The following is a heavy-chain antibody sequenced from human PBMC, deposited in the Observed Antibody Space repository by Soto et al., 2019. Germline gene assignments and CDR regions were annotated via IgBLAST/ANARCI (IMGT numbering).Heavy chain of an antibody. Sequence: EVHLLQSGGGLVQPGGSLTLSCGVSGFPFAPSTMSWVRQAPGKGLAWVSTISVSVGSTYSADSVQGRFTVSSDISDYTLFLRMTSLTADDTAVYFCAKRDVPHSTSNAYFYDHWGRGVLVTVSS. D-gene: IGHD2-21*02. J-gene: IGHJ4*02. V-gene: IGHV3-23*01. CDR2: ISVSVGST. CDR3: AKRDVPHSTSNAYFYDH. CDR1: GFPFAPST.